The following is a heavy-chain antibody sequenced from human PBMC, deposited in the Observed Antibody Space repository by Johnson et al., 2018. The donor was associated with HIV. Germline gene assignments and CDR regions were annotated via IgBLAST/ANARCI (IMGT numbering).Heavy chain of an antibody. CDR1: GFTFSSYG. V-gene: IGHV3-30*02. Sequence: QVQLVESGGGVVQPGGSLRLSCAASGFTFSSYGMHWVRQAPGKGLEWVAFIRYDGSNKYYADSVKGRFTISRDNSKNTLYLQMNSLRAEDTAVYYCARESGGQYDAFDIWGQGTMVTVSS. CDR3: ARESGGQYDAFDI. J-gene: IGHJ3*02. CDR2: IRYDGSNK. D-gene: IGHD3-16*01.